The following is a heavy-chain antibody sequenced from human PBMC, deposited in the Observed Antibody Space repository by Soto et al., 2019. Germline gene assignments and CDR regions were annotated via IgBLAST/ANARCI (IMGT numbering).Heavy chain of an antibody. CDR3: AKLIAVAGLYGMDV. Sequence: PSETLSLTCAVSGGSISSGGYSWSWIRQPPGKGLEWIGYIYHSGSTYYNPSLKSRVTISVDTSKNQFSLKLSSVTAADTAVYYCAKLIAVAGLYGMDVWGQGTTVTVSS. CDR1: GGSISSGGYS. V-gene: IGHV4-30-2*01. CDR2: IYHSGST. J-gene: IGHJ6*02. D-gene: IGHD6-19*01.